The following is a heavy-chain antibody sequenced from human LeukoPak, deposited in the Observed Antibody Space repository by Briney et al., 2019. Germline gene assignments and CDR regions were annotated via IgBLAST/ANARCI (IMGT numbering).Heavy chain of an antibody. CDR1: GYTFVDHY. V-gene: IGHV1-2*02. CDR3: ARDAMSDY. Sequence: ASVKVSCKPSGYTFVDHYIYWVRQAPGQGPEWMGWINPRSGGTEYAQKFQGRVTITRDTSINTAYMELTRLTSDDTAVYYCARDAMSDYWGQGTLVTVSS. J-gene: IGHJ4*02. D-gene: IGHD2-2*01. CDR2: INPRSGGT.